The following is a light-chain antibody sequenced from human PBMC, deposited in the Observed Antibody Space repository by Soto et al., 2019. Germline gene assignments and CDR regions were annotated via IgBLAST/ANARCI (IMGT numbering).Light chain of an antibody. CDR3: SSYASSTVPYV. V-gene: IGLV2-14*01. J-gene: IGLJ1*01. CDR1: SSDVGSYNF. CDR2: EVS. Sequence: QSVLTQPASVSGSPGQSITMSCTGTSSDVGSYNFVSWYQQHPGKAPKLLIYEVSNRPSGVSARFSGSKSDNTASLTISGLQAEDEADYYCSSYASSTVPYVFGSGTKVTVL.